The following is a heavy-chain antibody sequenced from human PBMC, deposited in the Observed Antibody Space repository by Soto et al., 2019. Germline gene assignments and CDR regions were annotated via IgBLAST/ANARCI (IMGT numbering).Heavy chain of an antibody. CDR1: GGSISSGGYY. D-gene: IGHD4-17*01. J-gene: IGHJ1*01. CDR3: ASVDSGGNSAAYFQH. Sequence: QVQLQESGPGLVKPSQTLSLTCTVSGGSISSGGYYWSWIRQHPGKGLEWIGYIYYSGTTYYNPSLPSSVVISVDTSKNQFSLTLSSATAADTALYYCASVDSGGNSAAYFQHWGQGTLVTVSS. CDR2: IYYSGTT. V-gene: IGHV4-31*03.